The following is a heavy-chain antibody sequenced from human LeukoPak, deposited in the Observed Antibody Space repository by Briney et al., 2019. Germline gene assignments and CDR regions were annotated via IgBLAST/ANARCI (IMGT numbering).Heavy chain of an antibody. CDR1: GFTFSSYW. CDR3: ARVLYDSSGYYPSYYFDY. D-gene: IGHD3-22*01. J-gene: IGHJ4*02. V-gene: IGHV3-7*01. CDR2: IKQDGSEK. Sequence: GGSLRLSSAASGFTFSSYWMSWVRQAPGKGLEWVANIKQDGSEKYYVDSVKGRFTISRDNAKNSLYLQMNSLRAEDTAVYYCARVLYDSSGYYPSYYFDYWGQGTLVTVSS.